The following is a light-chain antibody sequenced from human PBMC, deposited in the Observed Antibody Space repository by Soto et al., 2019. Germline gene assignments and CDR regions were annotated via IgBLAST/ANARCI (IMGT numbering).Light chain of an antibody. J-gene: IGLJ2*01. CDR1: SSDVGGYNY. V-gene: IGLV2-8*01. Sequence: QSVLTHPPSASVSPGQSVTISCTGTSSDVGGYNYVSWYRQYPGKAPKLMIFEVNKRPAGVPDRLSGSKFGNTASLTVSGLQAEDEANYYCSSYAGSNNFVIFGGGTKLTVL. CDR3: SSYAGSNNFVI. CDR2: EVN.